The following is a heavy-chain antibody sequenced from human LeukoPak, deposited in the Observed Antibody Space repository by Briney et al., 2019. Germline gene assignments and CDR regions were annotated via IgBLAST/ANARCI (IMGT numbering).Heavy chain of an antibody. CDR1: GFTFSSYS. Sequence: KSGGSLRLSCAASGFTFSSYSMNWVRQAPGKGLEWVSSISSSSSYIYYADSVKGRFTISRDNAKNSLYLQMNSLRAENTAVYYCAKEAKQQRRPLDAFDIWGQGTMVTVSS. D-gene: IGHD6-13*01. V-gene: IGHV3-21*01. CDR2: ISSSSSYI. J-gene: IGHJ3*02. CDR3: AKEAKQQRRPLDAFDI.